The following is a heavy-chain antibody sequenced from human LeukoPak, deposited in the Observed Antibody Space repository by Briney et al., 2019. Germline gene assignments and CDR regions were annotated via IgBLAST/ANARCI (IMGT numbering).Heavy chain of an antibody. CDR2: IYYSGST. Sequence: SETLSLTCTVSGGSISSYYWSWIRQPPGKGLEWIGYIYYSGSTNYNPSLKSRVTISVDTSKNQFSLKLSSVTAADTAVYYCASDGRGYDFDWYFDLWGRGTLVTVSS. CDR1: GGSISSYY. J-gene: IGHJ2*01. V-gene: IGHV4-59*01. CDR3: ASDGRGYDFDWYFDL. D-gene: IGHD5-12*01.